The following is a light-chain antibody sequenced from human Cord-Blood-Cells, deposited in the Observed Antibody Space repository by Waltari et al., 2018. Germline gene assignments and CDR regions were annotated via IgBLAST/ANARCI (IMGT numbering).Light chain of an antibody. CDR1: QGISNS. CDR2: AAS. Sequence: DIQMTQSPSSLSASVGDRVTITCRASQGISNSLAWYQQKPGKAPKLLLYAASRLESGVPSRFSVSGSGTDYTLTISSLQPEDFATYYCQQYYSTPLFTFGPGTKVDIK. CDR3: QQYYSTPLFT. V-gene: IGKV1-NL1*01. J-gene: IGKJ3*01.